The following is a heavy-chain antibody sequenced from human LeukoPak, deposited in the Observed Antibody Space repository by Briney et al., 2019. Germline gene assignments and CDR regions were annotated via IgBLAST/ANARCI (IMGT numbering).Heavy chain of an antibody. CDR2: INPNSGGT. J-gene: IGHJ4*02. CDR1: GYTFTGYY. Sequence: SVKVSCKASGYTFTGYYMHWVRQAPGQGLEWMGWINPNSGGTNYAQKFQGRVTMTRDTSISTAYMELSRLRSDDTAVYYCARSYYYDFWSGPFDYWGQGTLVTVSS. V-gene: IGHV1-2*02. CDR3: ARSYYYDFWSGPFDY. D-gene: IGHD3-3*01.